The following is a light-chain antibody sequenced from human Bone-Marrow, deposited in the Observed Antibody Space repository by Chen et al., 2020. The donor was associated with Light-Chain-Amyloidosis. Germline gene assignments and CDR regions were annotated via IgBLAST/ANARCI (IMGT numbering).Light chain of an antibody. CDR3: QVWDRSSDRPV. CDR1: NIGSTS. CDR2: DDS. J-gene: IGLJ3*02. Sequence: SYVLTQPSSVSVAPGQTATIAWGGNNIGSTSVPWYQQKPGQAPLLVVYDDSDRPSGIPERLSGSTSGNTATLTISRVEAGDEADYFCQVWDRSSDRPVFGGGTKLTVL. V-gene: IGLV3-21*02.